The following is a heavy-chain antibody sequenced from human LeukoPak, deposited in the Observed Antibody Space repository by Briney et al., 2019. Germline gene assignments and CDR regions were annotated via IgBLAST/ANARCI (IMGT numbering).Heavy chain of an antibody. J-gene: IGHJ5*02. CDR2: ISSSSSYI. Sequence: GGSLRLSCAASGFTFSSYGMHWVRQAPGKGLEWVSSISSSSSYIYYADSVKGRFTISRDNAKNSLYLQMNSLRAEDTAVYYCARGFGVDMRRLDPWGQGTLVTVSS. V-gene: IGHV3-21*01. CDR3: ARGFGVDMRRLDP. CDR1: GFTFSSYG. D-gene: IGHD3-3*01.